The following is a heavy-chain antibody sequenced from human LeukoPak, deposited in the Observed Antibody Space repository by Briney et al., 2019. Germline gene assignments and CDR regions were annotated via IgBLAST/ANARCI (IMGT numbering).Heavy chain of an antibody. D-gene: IGHD6-19*01. CDR1: GGTFSSYA. V-gene: IGHV1-69*05. Sequence: GASVKVSCKASGGTFSSYAISWVRQAPGQGLEWMGGIIPIFGTANYAQKFQGRVTMTRDTSTSTVYMELSSLRSEDTAVYYCAREVAVAGTPDWYFDLWGRGTLVTVSS. J-gene: IGHJ2*01. CDR3: AREVAVAGTPDWYFDL. CDR2: IIPIFGTA.